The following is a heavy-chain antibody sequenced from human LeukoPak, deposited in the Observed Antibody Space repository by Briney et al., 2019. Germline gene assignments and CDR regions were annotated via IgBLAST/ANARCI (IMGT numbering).Heavy chain of an antibody. D-gene: IGHD3-10*01. CDR3: ARSGYYGSGTYWDSFDI. CDR1: GYTFTTYA. J-gene: IGHJ3*02. CDR2: INPHSGDT. Sequence: GASVKVSCKASGYTFTTYAMNWVRQAPGQGLEWMGWINPHSGDTNYAQKFQGRVTMTRDTSISTAYMELSRLRSDDTAVYYCARSGYYGSGTYWDSFDIWGQGTMVTVS. V-gene: IGHV1-2*02.